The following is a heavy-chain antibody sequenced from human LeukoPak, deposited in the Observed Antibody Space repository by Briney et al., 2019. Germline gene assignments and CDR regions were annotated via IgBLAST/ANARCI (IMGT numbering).Heavy chain of an antibody. V-gene: IGHV4-39*02. Sequence: AETLSLTCTVSGRSISSSSYYWGWIRQTPGKGLEWIGSIYYSGSTYYTPSLKSRVSMSVDTSKNHFSLKLSSVTAADTAVYYCTRVIVGVPAAKGRGYYFDYWGQGTLVTVSS. CDR2: IYYSGST. D-gene: IGHD2-2*01. CDR1: GRSISSSSYY. CDR3: TRVIVGVPAAKGRGYYFDY. J-gene: IGHJ4*02.